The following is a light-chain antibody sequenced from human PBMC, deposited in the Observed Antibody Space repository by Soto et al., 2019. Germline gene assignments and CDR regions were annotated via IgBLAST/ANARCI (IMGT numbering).Light chain of an antibody. J-gene: IGKJ5*01. CDR1: QSLSSRN. V-gene: IGKV3-20*01. CDR2: GVS. Sequence: ELVLTQSPGTLSLSPWERATLSCRASQSLSSRNLAWYQQKPGQAPRPLIYGVSSRATGIPDRFSGTGSGTDFTLTISRLEPEDFAVYYCQQYDRSPKTFGQGTRLEIK. CDR3: QQYDRSPKT.